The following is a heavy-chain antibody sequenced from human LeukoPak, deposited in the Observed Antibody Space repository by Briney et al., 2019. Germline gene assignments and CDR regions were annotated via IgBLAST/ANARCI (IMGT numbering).Heavy chain of an antibody. V-gene: IGHV3-21*01. CDR2: ISSSSSYI. CDR1: GFTFSSYS. J-gene: IGHJ4*02. CDR3: PRVIHFDY. Sequence: GGSLILSCAASGFTFSSYSMNWVRQAPEKGLEWVSSISSSSSYIYYADSVKSRFTISRDDAKNSLYLQMNSLRAEDTAVYYCPRVIHFDYWGQGTLVTVSS.